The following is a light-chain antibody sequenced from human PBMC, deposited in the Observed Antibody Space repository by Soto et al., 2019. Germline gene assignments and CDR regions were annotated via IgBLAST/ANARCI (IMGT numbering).Light chain of an antibody. V-gene: IGKV3-15*01. CDR1: QSVSSK. J-gene: IGKJ5*01. Sequence: EIVLTQSPGTLSLSPVERATLPCRASQSVSSKVAWYQQKPGQAPRLLIYGASTRATGIPARFSGSGSGTEFTLTISSLQSEDFAVYYCQQYNNWLITFGQGTRLEI. CDR3: QQYNNWLIT. CDR2: GAS.